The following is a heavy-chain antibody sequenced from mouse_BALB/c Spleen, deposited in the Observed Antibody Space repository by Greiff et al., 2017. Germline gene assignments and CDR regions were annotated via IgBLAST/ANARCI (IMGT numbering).Heavy chain of an antibody. CDR3: ARWLLRNAMDY. Sequence: VKLVESGPGLVAPSQSLSITCTVSGFSLTSYGVHWVRQPPGKGLEWLGVIWAGGSTNYNSALMSRLSISKDNSKSQVFLKMNSLQTDDTAMYYCARWLLRNAMDYWGQGTSVTVSS. J-gene: IGHJ4*01. CDR1: GFSLTSYG. D-gene: IGHD2-3*01. V-gene: IGHV2-9*02. CDR2: IWAGGST.